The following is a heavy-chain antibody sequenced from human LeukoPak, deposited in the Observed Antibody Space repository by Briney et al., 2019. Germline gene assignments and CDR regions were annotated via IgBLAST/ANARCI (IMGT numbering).Heavy chain of an antibody. CDR2: INHSGST. J-gene: IGHJ4*02. V-gene: IGHV4-34*01. CDR3: ARAPRPIAAPFDY. Sequence: PLETLSLTCAVYGGSFSGYYWSWIRQPPGKGLEWIGEINHSGSTNYNPSLKSRVTISVDTSKNQFSLKLSSVTAADTAVYYCARAPRPIAAPFDYWGQGTLVTVSS. D-gene: IGHD6-13*01. CDR1: GGSFSGYY.